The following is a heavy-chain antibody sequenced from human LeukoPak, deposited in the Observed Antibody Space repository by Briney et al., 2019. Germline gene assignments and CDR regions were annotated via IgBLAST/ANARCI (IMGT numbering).Heavy chain of an antibody. V-gene: IGHV3-21*01. CDR2: FSSNGDYI. CDR1: GFTFSSYT. CDR3: ARAPTGGYRVGFDY. D-gene: IGHD2-8*02. J-gene: IGHJ4*02. Sequence: GGSLRLSCEASGFTFSSYTMNWVRQAPGKGLEWVSSFSSNGDYIYYADSVKGRFTVSRDNAKNSLFLQMNSLRAEDTAVYYCARAPTGGYRVGFDYWGQGTLVAVSS.